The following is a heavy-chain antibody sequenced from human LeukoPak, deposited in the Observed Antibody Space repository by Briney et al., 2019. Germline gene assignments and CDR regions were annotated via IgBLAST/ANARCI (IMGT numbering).Heavy chain of an antibody. CDR2: IYYSGST. Sequence: SETLSLTCTVSGGSISSYYWSWIRQPPGKGLEWIGCIYYSGSTNYNPSLKSRVTISVDTSKNQFSLKLSSVTAADTAVYYCARDGYSSGWYLKTPDYYYGMDVWGQGTTVTVSS. V-gene: IGHV4-59*01. CDR3: ARDGYSSGWYLKTPDYYYGMDV. D-gene: IGHD6-19*01. J-gene: IGHJ6*02. CDR1: GGSISSYY.